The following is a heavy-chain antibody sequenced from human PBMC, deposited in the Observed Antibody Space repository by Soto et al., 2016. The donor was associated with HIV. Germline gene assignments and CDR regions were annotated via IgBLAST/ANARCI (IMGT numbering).Heavy chain of an antibody. D-gene: IGHD2-15*01. CDR1: GGSISSYY. CDR2: LLQWEH. J-gene: IGHJ4*02. CDR3: ARDPRSGNFDY. Sequence: QVQLQESGPGLVKPSETLSLTCTVSGGSISSYYWSWIRQPPGKGLGVDWVYLLQWEHQLQPLLKSRVTISIDTSKNQFSLKLSSVTAADTAVYYCARDPRSGNFDYWGQGTLVTVSS. V-gene: IGHV4-59*01.